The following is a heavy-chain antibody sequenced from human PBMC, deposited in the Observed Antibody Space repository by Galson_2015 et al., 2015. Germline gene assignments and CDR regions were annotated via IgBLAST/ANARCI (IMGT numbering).Heavy chain of an antibody. Sequence: SVKVSCKASGYTFTSYDINWVRQATGQGLEWMGWMNPNSGNTGYAQKFQGRVTMTRNTSISTAYMELSSLRSEDTAVYYCAGAYCGGDCYHYYYYYGMDVWGQGTTVTVSS. CDR1: GYTFTSYD. V-gene: IGHV1-8*01. J-gene: IGHJ6*02. CDR2: MNPNSGNT. D-gene: IGHD2-21*02. CDR3: AGAYCGGDCYHYYYYYGMDV.